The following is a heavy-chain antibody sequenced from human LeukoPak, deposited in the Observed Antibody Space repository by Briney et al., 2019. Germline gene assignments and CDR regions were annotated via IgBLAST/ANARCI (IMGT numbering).Heavy chain of an antibody. CDR3: ARDGGWHRFDY. V-gene: IGHV3-7*03. CDR1: GFTFRSPW. J-gene: IGHJ4*02. D-gene: IGHD6-19*01. CDR2: INEDGSQK. Sequence: GGSLRLSCVESGFTFRSPWMAWLRQAPEKGLEWVANINEDGSQKYYLGSVTGRFTISRDNAKNSLYLQMNSLSAEDTAMYYCARDGGWHRFDYWGQGTLVIASS.